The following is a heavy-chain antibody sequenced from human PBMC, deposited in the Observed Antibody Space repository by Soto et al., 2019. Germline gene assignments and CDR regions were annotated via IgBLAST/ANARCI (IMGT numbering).Heavy chain of an antibody. D-gene: IGHD3-9*01. CDR1: GGTFSSYA. J-gene: IGHJ4*02. Sequence: SVKVSCKASGGTFSSYAISWVRQAPGQGLEWMGGIIPIFGTANYAQKFQGRVTITADESTSTAYMELSSLRSEDTAVYYCARSGLLRYFDWPFDYWGQGTLVTVSS. CDR3: ARSGLLRYFDWPFDY. CDR2: IIPIFGTA. V-gene: IGHV1-69*13.